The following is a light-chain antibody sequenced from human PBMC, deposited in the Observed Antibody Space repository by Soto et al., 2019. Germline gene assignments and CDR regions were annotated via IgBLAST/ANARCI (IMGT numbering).Light chain of an antibody. CDR3: QSYDSSLSVWV. V-gene: IGLV1-40*01. Sequence: QPVLTQPPAVSGAPGQRVTISCTGSSSNIGAGYDVHWYHQLPGTAPKLLISGNNNRPSGVPDRFSGSRSGTSASLAITGLQAEDEADYYCQSYDSSLSVWVFGGGTKLTVL. CDR2: GNN. CDR1: SSNIGAGYD. J-gene: IGLJ3*02.